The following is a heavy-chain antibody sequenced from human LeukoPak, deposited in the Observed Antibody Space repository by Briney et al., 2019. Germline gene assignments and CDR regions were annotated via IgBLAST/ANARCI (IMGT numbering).Heavy chain of an antibody. D-gene: IGHD6-6*01. CDR3: ARTAARRFGY. CDR1: GYTFTSNY. J-gene: IGHJ4*02. Sequence: ASVKVSCKASGYTFTSNYIHWVRQAPGQGLEWMGMIYPRDGSTSYAQKFQGRVTMTRDTSTSTVYMELSSLRSDDTAVYYCARTAARRFGYWGQGTLVTVSS. CDR2: IYPRDGST. V-gene: IGHV1-46*01.